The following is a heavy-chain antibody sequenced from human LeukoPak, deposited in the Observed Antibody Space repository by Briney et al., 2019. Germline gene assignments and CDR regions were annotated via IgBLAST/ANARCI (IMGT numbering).Heavy chain of an antibody. CDR2: MNPNSGNT. D-gene: IGHD6-19*01. Sequence: ASVKVSCKASGYTFTSYDINWVRQATGQGLEWMGWMNPNSGNTGYAQKFQGRVTMTRNTSISTAYMELSSLRSEDTAVYYCARGPAGTSGWYNRRNWFGPWGQGTLVTVSS. J-gene: IGHJ5*02. V-gene: IGHV1-8*01. CDR3: ARGPAGTSGWYNRRNWFGP. CDR1: GYTFTSYD.